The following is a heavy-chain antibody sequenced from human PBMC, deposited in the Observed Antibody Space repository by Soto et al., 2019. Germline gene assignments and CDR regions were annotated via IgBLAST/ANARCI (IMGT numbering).Heavy chain of an antibody. CDR1: GFNVNSNS. J-gene: IGHJ5*01. V-gene: IGHV3-53*01. CDR3: ARHAWLES. Sequence: SLRLSCAASGFNVNSNSMNWVRQAPGKGLEWLSVIHSDGNTAYAGSVKGRFTISRDSSENTFYLQMNSLRAEDTAVYYCARHAWLESWGQGTLVTVSS. CDR2: IHSDGNT.